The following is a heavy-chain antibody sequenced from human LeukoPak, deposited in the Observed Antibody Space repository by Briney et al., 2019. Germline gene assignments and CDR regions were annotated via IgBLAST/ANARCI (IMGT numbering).Heavy chain of an antibody. CDR1: GFNHSSNS. V-gene: IGHV3-48*04. J-gene: IGHJ6*03. CDR3: ARGVYYYFLDV. CDR2: ISSSSDTI. Sequence: GGSLPLFYAASGFNHSSNSMYWVRQAPGRGLEWVSYISSSSDTIYYADSVKGRFTISRDNAKNSLYLQMNSLRAEDTAVYYCARGVYYYFLDVWGKGTTVTVSS.